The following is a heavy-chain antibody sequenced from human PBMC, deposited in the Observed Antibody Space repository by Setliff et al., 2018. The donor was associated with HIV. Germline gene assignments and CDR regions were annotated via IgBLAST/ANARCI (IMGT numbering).Heavy chain of an antibody. CDR2: IYHSGSA. CDR3: ARAYFGSGIYY. J-gene: IGHJ4*02. V-gene: IGHV4-30-2*01. CDR1: GGSINSGGYS. Sequence: SETLSLTCAVSGGSINSGGYSWSWIRQPPGKGLEWIGYIYHSGSAIYNPSLNSRVIISVDRSKNQFSLKLYSVTAADTAVYYCARAYFGSGIYYWGQGTLVTVSS. D-gene: IGHD3-10*01.